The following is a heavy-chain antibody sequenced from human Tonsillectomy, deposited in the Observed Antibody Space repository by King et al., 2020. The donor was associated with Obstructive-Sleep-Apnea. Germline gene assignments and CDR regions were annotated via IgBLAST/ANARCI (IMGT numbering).Heavy chain of an antibody. CDR3: VKGRIYGPLDY. CDR1: GFTFSSYA. D-gene: IGHD5-12*01. J-gene: IGHJ4*02. Sequence: QLVQSGGGLVQPGGSLRLSCSASGFTFSSYAMHWVRQAPGKGLEYVSCISRNGGRTYYADSVKGRFTISRDNSKNTLYLQMSSLRAEDTAVYYCVKGRIYGPLDYWGQGTLVTVSS. CDR2: ISRNGGRT. V-gene: IGHV3-64D*06.